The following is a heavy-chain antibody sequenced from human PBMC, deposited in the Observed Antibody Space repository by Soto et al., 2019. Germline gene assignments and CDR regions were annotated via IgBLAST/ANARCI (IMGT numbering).Heavy chain of an antibody. CDR1: GGTFSSYA. V-gene: IGHV1-69*13. J-gene: IGHJ5*02. D-gene: IGHD6-13*01. CDR3: ARVARDSSPFNLFDP. Sequence: SVKVSCKASGGTFSSYAISWVRQAPGQGLEWMGGIIPIFGTANYAQKFQGRVTITADESTSTDYMELSSLRSEDTAVYYCARVARDSSPFNLFDPWGQGTLVTVSS. CDR2: IIPIFGTA.